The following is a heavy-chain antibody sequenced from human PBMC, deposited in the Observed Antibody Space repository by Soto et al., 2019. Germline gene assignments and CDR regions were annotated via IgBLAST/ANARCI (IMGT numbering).Heavy chain of an antibody. CDR3: ARGTPPTYDFWSGYSQRTEYYFDY. V-gene: IGHV4-59*08. CDR1: GGSIRNHY. Sequence: SETLSLTWTVSGGSIRNHYWSWIRQPPGKGLEWIGYIYYSGSTNYNPSLKSRVTISVDTSKNQFSLKLSSVTAADTAVYYCARGTPPTYDFWSGYSQRTEYYFDYWGQGTLVTVSS. J-gene: IGHJ4*02. CDR2: IYYSGST. D-gene: IGHD3-3*01.